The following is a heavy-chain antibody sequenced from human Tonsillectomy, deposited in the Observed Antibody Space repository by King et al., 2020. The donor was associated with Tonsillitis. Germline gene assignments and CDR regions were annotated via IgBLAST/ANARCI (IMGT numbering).Heavy chain of an antibody. V-gene: IGHV3-30*18. J-gene: IGHJ1*01. CDR1: GFTFSIYG. CDR3: AKDRGEGYANFQD. D-gene: IGHD5-12*01. CDR2: ISYDGRNK. Sequence: QLVQSGGGVVQPGRSLRLSCAASGFTFSIYGMHWVRQAPGKGLEWVAFISYDGRNKYYGDSVKGRFTISRDNSKNTLYVQMNCLRPEDTAVYYCAKDRGEGYANFQDWGQGTLVTVSS.